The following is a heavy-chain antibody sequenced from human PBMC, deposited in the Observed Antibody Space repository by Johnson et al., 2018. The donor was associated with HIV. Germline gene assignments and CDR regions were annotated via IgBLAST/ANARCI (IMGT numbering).Heavy chain of an antibody. J-gene: IGHJ3*02. CDR1: GFTFDDYA. CDR3: ARAYSYGAFDI. CDR2: ISTNGFLT. D-gene: IGHD5-18*01. V-gene: IGHV3-64*01. Sequence: VQLVESGGGLVQPGRSLKLSCAAPGFTFDDYAMHWVRQAPGKGLEYVSAISTNGFLTYYANSVKGRFTTSRDNSKNTLDLQMNSLGAEDTAVYYCARAYSYGAFDIWGLGTKVTVSS.